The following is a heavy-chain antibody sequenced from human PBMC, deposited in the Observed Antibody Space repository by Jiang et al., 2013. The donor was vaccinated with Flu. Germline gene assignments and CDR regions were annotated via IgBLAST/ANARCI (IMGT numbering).Heavy chain of an antibody. CDR2: INAGNGNT. J-gene: IGHJ4*02. CDR1: GYTFIYYA. D-gene: IGHD1-26*01. V-gene: IGHV1-3*01. CDR3: ARGAAGATKAIDY. Sequence: KVSCKASGYTFIYYAIHWVRQAPGQRLEWMGWINAGNGNTKYSQKLQGRVTITRDTSASTISMELSSLRSEDTAVYYCARGAAGATKAIDYWGQGTLVTVSS.